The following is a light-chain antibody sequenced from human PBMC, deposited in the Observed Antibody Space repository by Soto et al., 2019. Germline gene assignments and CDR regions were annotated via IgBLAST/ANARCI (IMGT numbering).Light chain of an antibody. CDR3: QQYETFSPWT. CDR2: KAT. CDR1: QRIDTW. Sequence: DIQMTQSPSTLSASLGDRVTITCRASQRIDTWLAWYQQKPGTAPKLLIYKATILQSGVPSRFSGSGSGTDFTLAISSLQPDDFATYYCQQYETFSPWTFGQGTKVDIK. V-gene: IGKV1-5*03. J-gene: IGKJ1*01.